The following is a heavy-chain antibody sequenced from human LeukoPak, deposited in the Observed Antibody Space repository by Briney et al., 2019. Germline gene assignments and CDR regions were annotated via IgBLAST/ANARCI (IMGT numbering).Heavy chain of an antibody. CDR1: GASISSGGYY. J-gene: IGHJ6*02. Sequence: PSETLSLTCTVSGASISSGGYYWSWIRQHPGKGLEWIGYIYYSGSTYYNPSLKSRVTISVDTSKNQFSLKLSSVTAADTAVYYCTRTTVTTGSYYYYYGMDVWGQGTTVTVSS. CDR3: TRTTVTTGSYYYYYGMDV. D-gene: IGHD4-17*01. V-gene: IGHV4-31*03. CDR2: IYYSGST.